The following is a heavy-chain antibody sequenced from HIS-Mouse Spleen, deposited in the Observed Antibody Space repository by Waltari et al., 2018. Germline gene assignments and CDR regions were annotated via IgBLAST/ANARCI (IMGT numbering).Heavy chain of an antibody. D-gene: IGHD6-19*01. CDR2: IDWDDDK. V-gene: IGHV2-70*15. CDR1: GFSLSTSGMC. CDR3: ARIAEGYTSGWYAFDY. Sequence: QVTLRESGPALVKPTQTLTLTCTFSGFSLSTSGMCLSWIRQPPGKALEWLARIDWDDDKYYSTSLKTRLTISKDTSKNQVVLTMTNMDPVDTATYYCARIAEGYTSGWYAFDYWGQGTLVTVSS. J-gene: IGHJ4*02.